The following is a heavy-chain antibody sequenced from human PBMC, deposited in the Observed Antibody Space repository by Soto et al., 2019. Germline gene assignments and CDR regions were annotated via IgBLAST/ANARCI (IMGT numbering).Heavy chain of an antibody. Sequence: EVQLVESGGGLVKPGGSLRLSCAASGFSLSVYTMNWVRQAPGKGLEWVSSISSSSSYIYYADSVKGRFTISRDNAKNSLYLQMNSLRAEDTAVYYCARDGAYSSGSCLDYWGQGTLVTVSS. CDR3: ARDGAYSSGSCLDY. CDR1: GFSLSVYT. J-gene: IGHJ4*02. CDR2: ISSSSSYI. V-gene: IGHV3-21*01. D-gene: IGHD6-19*01.